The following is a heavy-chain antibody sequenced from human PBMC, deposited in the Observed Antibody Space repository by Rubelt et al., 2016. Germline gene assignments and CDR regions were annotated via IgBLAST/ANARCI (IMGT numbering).Heavy chain of an antibody. CDR3: ARVPLAYYYDSSGYFDY. CDR1: GFTFSSYS. CDR2: ISSSSSYI. D-gene: IGHD3-22*01. Sequence: GGGLVKPGGSLRLSCAASGFTFSSYSMNWVRQAPGKGLEWVSSISSSSSYIYYADSVKGRFTISRDNAKNSLYLQMNSLRAEDTAVYYCARVPLAYYYDSSGYFDYWGQGTLGTVSS. V-gene: IGHV3-21*01. J-gene: IGHJ4*02.